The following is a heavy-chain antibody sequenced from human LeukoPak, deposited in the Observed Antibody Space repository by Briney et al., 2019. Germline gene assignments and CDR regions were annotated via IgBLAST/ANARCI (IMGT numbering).Heavy chain of an antibody. D-gene: IGHD6-19*01. CDR3: AKESAVAGTFDY. Sequence: QSGGSLRLSCAASGFTFSSYAMSWVRQAPGKGLEWVSAISGSGGSTYYVDSVKGRFTISRDNSKNTLYLQMNSLRAEDTAVYYCAKESAVAGTFDYWGQGTLVTVSS. CDR1: GFTFSSYA. V-gene: IGHV3-23*01. CDR2: ISGSGGST. J-gene: IGHJ4*02.